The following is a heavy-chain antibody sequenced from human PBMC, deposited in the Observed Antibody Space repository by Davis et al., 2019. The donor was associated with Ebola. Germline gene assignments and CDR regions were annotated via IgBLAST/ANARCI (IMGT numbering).Heavy chain of an antibody. CDR3: ARGRGSYYFDY. V-gene: IGHV3-53*01. D-gene: IGHD1-26*01. CDR1: RFTFSSYS. Sequence: GESLKISCAASRFTFSSYSMNWVRQAPGKGLEWVSVIYSGGDTYYADSVKGRFTISRDNSKNTLYLQMNSLRAEDTALYYCARGRGSYYFDYWGQGTLVTVSS. J-gene: IGHJ4*02. CDR2: IYSGGDT.